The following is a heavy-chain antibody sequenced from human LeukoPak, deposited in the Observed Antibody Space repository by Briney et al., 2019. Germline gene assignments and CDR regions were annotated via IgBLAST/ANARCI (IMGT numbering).Heavy chain of an antibody. CDR1: GYTFTSYY. V-gene: IGHV1-46*01. Sequence: ASVKVSCKASGYTFTSYYMHWVRQAPGQGLERMGIINPSGGSTSYAQKFQGRVTMTRDTSTSTVYMELSSLRSEDTAVYYCARDPPIAAAGTSFDYWGQGTLVTVSS. CDR2: INPSGGST. J-gene: IGHJ4*02. CDR3: ARDPPIAAAGTSFDY. D-gene: IGHD6-13*01.